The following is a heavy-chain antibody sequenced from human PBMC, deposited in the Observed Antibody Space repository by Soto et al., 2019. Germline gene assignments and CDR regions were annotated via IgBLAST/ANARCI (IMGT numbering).Heavy chain of an antibody. V-gene: IGHV3-30*03. CDR1: GFNFGFFG. D-gene: IGHD1-26*01. J-gene: IGHJ4*02. CDR2: ISGDGINT. Sequence: QIQLVESGGDVVQPGKSLRLACAASGFNFGFFGMHWVRQAPGKGLEWVAFISGDGINTQYADSVRGRFTLSRDYSRKTMYLQKDSLRYEDTALYYCARGNLSFDFDSWGLGTLVTVSS. CDR3: ARGNLSFDFDS.